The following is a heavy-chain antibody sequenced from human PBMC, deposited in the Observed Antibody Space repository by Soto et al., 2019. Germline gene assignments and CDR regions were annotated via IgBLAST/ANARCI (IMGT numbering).Heavy chain of an antibody. J-gene: IGHJ6*02. Sequence: ASVKVSCKASGGTFSSYAISWVRQAPGQGLEWMGGIIPIFGTANYAQKFQGRVTITADESTSTAYMELSSLRSEDTAVYYCARVKDCSGGSCYSYYYYYGMDVWGQGTTVTVSS. CDR2: IIPIFGTA. D-gene: IGHD2-15*01. CDR3: ARVKDCSGGSCYSYYYYYGMDV. CDR1: GGTFSSYA. V-gene: IGHV1-69*13.